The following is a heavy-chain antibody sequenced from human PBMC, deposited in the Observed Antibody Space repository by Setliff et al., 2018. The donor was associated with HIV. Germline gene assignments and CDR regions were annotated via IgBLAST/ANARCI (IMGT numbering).Heavy chain of an antibody. CDR3: AREGGGYSGTYFNFPFDS. D-gene: IGHD1-26*01. CDR1: GGSISNSNYF. Sequence: SETLSLTCTVSGGSISNSNYFWDWIRQPPGKGLEWIGSAGSADYGGNAYYNPSLKSRVTISIDTSTNQFSLKLNSVTAADMAVYYCAREGGGYSGTYFNFPFDSWGQGTLVTVPQ. J-gene: IGHJ4*02. CDR2: AGSADYGGNA. V-gene: IGHV4-39*07.